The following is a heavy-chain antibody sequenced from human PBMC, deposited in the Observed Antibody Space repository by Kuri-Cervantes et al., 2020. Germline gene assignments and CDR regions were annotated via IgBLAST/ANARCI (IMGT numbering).Heavy chain of an antibody. V-gene: IGHV3-15*01. CDR1: GFTFSNAW. Sequence: GESLKISCAASGFTFSNAWMSWVRQAPGKGLEWVGRIKSKTDGGTTDYAAPVKGRFTISRDDSKNTLYLQMNSLKIEDTAVYYCTTEYYDFWSGYYSYMDVWDKGTTVTVSS. D-gene: IGHD3-3*01. J-gene: IGHJ6*03. CDR3: TTEYYDFWSGYYSYMDV. CDR2: IKSKTDGGTT.